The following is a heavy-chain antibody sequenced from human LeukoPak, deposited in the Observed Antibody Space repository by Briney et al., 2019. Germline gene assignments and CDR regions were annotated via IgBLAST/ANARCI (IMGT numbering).Heavy chain of an antibody. Sequence: GGSLRLSCAASGFTFSSYVMHWVRQAPGKGLEWVAIISYDGSNEYYADSVKGRFTISRDNSKNTLYLQMNSLRAEDTAVYYCAKTRELYYYDSSGYYYFDYWGQGTLVTVSS. J-gene: IGHJ4*02. CDR3: AKTRELYYYDSSGYYYFDY. D-gene: IGHD3-22*01. CDR1: GFTFSSYV. V-gene: IGHV3-30*04. CDR2: ISYDGSNE.